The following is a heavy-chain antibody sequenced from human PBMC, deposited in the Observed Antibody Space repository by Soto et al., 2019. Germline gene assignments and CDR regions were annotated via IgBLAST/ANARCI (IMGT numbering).Heavy chain of an antibody. J-gene: IGHJ5*02. CDR3: AGGLRRQLLNWFDP. CDR2: INHFEST. V-gene: IGHV4-30-2*06. CDR1: GASISYGGFS. Sequence: PSETLSLTCAVFGASISYGGFSWSWIRQSPGKGLEWIGYINHFESTYFHPSFKSRLSVSIDRSRNMFSLNLSSVTAADTAVYYCAGGLRRQLLNWFDPWGQGTLVTVSS. D-gene: IGHD2-2*01.